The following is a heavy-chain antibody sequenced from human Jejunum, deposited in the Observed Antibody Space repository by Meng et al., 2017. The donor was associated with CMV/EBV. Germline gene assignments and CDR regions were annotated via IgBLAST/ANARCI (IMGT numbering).Heavy chain of an antibody. CDR3: ARGTPGRSYPDY. V-gene: IGHV1-18*01. J-gene: IGHJ4*02. CDR2: FVNNVDT. D-gene: IGHD1-26*01. CDR1: GYTFASYG. Sequence: VHFVRVGEKVERPGASGRVSSEASGYTFASYGISWLRQAPGQGLEWMGWFVNNVDTYSAQKFQGRVTMTTDTHTSTAFMELRSLRSDDTAVYYCARGTPGRSYPDYWGQGTLVTVSS.